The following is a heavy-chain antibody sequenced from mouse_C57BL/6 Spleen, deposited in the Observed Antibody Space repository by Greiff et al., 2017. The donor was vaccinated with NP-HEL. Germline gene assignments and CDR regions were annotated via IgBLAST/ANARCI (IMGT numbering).Heavy chain of an antibody. CDR2: IYPRSGNT. V-gene: IGHV1-81*01. J-gene: IGHJ4*01. D-gene: IGHD1-1*01. Sequence: VQLQQSGAELARPGASVKLSCKASGYTFTSYGISWVKQRTGQGLEWIGEIYPRSGNTYYNEKFKGKATLTADKSSSTAYMELRSLTSEDSAVYFCARGAYYGSTYDYYAMDYWGQGTSVTVSS. CDR1: GYTFTSYG. CDR3: ARGAYYGSTYDYYAMDY.